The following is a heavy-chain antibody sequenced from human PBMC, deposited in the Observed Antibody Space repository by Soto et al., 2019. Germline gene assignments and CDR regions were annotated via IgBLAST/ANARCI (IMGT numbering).Heavy chain of an antibody. CDR2: IYYSGST. V-gene: IGHV4-31*03. CDR3: ARSVDP. Sequence: SETLSLTCTVSGGSIGSGGYFWSWILQHPGKGLGWIGYIYYSGSTYYNPSLKSRVTISVDTSKNQFSLKLSSVTAADTAVYYCARSVDPWGQGTLVTVSS. CDR1: GGSIGSGGYF. J-gene: IGHJ5*02.